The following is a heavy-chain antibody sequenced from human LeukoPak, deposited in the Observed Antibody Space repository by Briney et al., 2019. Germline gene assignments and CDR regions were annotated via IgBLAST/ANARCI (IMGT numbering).Heavy chain of an antibody. Sequence: GGSLRLSCAASGFTFSNYNMNWVRQAPGKGLEWVSSISGSSSTIYYADSLKGRFTISRDNAKNSLYLQMNSLRAEDTAVYYCAKVAWFGEFPNGGRDYWGQGTLVTVSS. V-gene: IGHV3-48*04. J-gene: IGHJ4*02. CDR1: GFTFSNYN. CDR3: AKVAWFGEFPNGGRDY. D-gene: IGHD3-10*01. CDR2: ISGSSSTI.